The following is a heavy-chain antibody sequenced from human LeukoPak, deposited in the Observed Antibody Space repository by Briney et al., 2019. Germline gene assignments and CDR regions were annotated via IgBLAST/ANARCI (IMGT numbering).Heavy chain of an antibody. CDR1: GYTFSAYY. D-gene: IGHD4-17*01. CDR2: INPNSGGT. CDR3: ATEGNGDSRFDP. Sequence: ASVKVSCKASGYTFSAYYMHWVRQAPGQGLEWMGWINPNSGGTNYAQKFQGRVTMTRDTSISTAYMELSRLRSDDTAVYYCATEGNGDSRFDPWGQGTLVTVSS. V-gene: IGHV1-2*02. J-gene: IGHJ5*02.